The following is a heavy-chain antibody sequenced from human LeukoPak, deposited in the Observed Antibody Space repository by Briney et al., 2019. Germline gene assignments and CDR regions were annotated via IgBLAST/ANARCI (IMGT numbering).Heavy chain of an antibody. V-gene: IGHV4-38-2*01. CDR1: GYSISSGYY. CDR3: ARRDQLPLNYFDY. Sequence: PSETLSLTCAVSGYSISSGYYWGWIRQPPGKGLERIGSIYHSGSTYYNPSLKSRVTISVDTSKNQFSLKLSSVTAADTAVYYCARRDQLPLNYFDYWGQGTLVTVSS. J-gene: IGHJ4*02. D-gene: IGHD2-2*01. CDR2: IYHSGST.